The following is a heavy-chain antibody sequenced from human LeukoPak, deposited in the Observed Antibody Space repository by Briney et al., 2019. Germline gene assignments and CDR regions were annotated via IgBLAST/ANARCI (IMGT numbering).Heavy chain of an antibody. V-gene: IGHV1-2*02. D-gene: IGHD1-26*01. CDR1: GYTFTGYY. J-gene: IGHJ5*02. CDR2: INPNSGGT. CDR3: ARAALSGSFVNWFDP. Sequence: VSVKLSCKASGYTFTGYYMHWVRQAPGQGLEWMGWINPNSGGTNYAQKFQGRVTMTRDTSISTAYMELSRLRSDDTAVYYCARAALSGSFVNWFDPWGQGTLVTVSS.